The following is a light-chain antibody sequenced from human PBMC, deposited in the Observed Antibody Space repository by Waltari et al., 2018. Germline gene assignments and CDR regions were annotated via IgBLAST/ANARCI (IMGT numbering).Light chain of an antibody. Sequence: DIVMTQSPDSLAVSLGERATINCKSSQSVLYNSNNKNYLAWYQQKPGQPPQLLIYWASTRESGVPDRFSGSGSGTDFTLTISSLQAEVVAVYYCQQYYSTITFGQGTRLEIK. V-gene: IGKV4-1*01. CDR2: WAS. CDR3: QQYYSTIT. CDR1: QSVLYNSNNKNY. J-gene: IGKJ5*01.